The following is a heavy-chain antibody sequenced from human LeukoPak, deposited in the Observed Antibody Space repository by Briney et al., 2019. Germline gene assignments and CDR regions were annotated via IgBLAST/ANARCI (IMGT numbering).Heavy chain of an antibody. CDR3: ARSQGYSYGSSY. CDR2: IVPILGTA. J-gene: IGHJ4*02. Sequence: SVKVSCKAPGGSFGRYAISWVRQAPGQGLEWMGGIVPILGTANYAQKFQGRVTITADDSTGTAYMELTSLRSADTAVYYCARSQGYSYGSSYWGQGTQVTVSS. D-gene: IGHD5-18*01. V-gene: IGHV1-69*13. CDR1: GGSFGRYA.